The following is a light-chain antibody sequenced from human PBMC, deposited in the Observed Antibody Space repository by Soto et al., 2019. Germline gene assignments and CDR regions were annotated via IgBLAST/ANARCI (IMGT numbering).Light chain of an antibody. CDR1: QRVSSN. CDR2: GAS. Sequence: EIVMTQSPATLSVSPGERATLSCRASQRVSSNLAWYQQKPGQAPRRLIYGASTRATGIPARFSGSGSGTEFTLTISSLQSEDFAVYYCHQYNNWPPTFGQGTKVEIK. V-gene: IGKV3-15*01. J-gene: IGKJ1*01. CDR3: HQYNNWPPT.